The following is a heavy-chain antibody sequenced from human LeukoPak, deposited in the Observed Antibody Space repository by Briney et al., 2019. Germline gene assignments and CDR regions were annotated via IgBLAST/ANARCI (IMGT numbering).Heavy chain of an antibody. J-gene: IGHJ4*02. CDR2: INPNSGGT. Sequence: ASVKVSCKASGYTFTGYYMHWVRQAPGQGLEWMGRINPNSGGTNYAQKFQGRVTMTRDTSISTAYMELSRLRSDDTAVYYCAALYCSGGSCFDYWGQGTLVTVSS. D-gene: IGHD2-15*01. CDR3: AALYCSGGSCFDY. CDR1: GYTFTGYY. V-gene: IGHV1-2*06.